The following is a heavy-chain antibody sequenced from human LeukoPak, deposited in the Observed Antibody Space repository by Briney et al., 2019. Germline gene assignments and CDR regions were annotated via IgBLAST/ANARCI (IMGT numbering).Heavy chain of an antibody. D-gene: IGHD6-13*01. CDR2: IYYSGST. J-gene: IGHJ4*02. Sequence: PSETLSLTCTVSGGSISSSSYYWGWIRQPPGKGLEWIGSIYYSGSTYYNPSLKSRVTISVDTSKNQFSLKLSSVTAADTAVYYCARHAAVGIRALDYWGQGTLVTVSS. CDR1: GGSISSSSYY. V-gene: IGHV4-39*01. CDR3: ARHAAVGIRALDY.